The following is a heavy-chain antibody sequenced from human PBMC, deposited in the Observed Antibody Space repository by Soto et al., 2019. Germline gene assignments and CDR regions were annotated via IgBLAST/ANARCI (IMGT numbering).Heavy chain of an antibody. CDR2: IYYSGST. CDR1: GGSISRSSYS. CDR3: ATRQGGSYNWFDP. D-gene: IGHD2-15*01. J-gene: IGHJ5*02. V-gene: IGHV4-39*01. Sequence: SSETLSLTCTVSGGSISRSSYSWGWIRQPPGKGLEWIGTIYYSGSTYYNPSLKSRVTISVDTSKNQFSLKLSSVTAADTAVYYCATRQGGSYNWFDPRGQGPLVTVSS.